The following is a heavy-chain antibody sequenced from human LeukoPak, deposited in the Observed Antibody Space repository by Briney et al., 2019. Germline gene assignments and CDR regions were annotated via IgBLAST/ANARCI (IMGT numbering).Heavy chain of an antibody. CDR3: ARSPYSSGWYYAFDI. CDR2: IIPIFGTA. V-gene: IGHV1-69*06. CDR1: GGTFSSYA. D-gene: IGHD6-19*01. Sequence: ASVKVSCKASGGTFSSYAISWVRQAPGQGLEWMGGIIPIFGTANYAQKFQGRVTITADKSTSTAYMELSSLRSEDTAVYYCARSPYSSGWYYAFDIWGQGTMVTVSS. J-gene: IGHJ3*02.